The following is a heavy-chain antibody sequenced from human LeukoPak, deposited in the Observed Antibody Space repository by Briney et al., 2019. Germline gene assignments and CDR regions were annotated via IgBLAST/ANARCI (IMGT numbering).Heavy chain of an antibody. Sequence: SETLSLTCTVSGGSISSYDWSWIRQPAGKGLEWIGRIYTSGSTSYNPSLKSRVAMSVDPSKNQFSLKLSSVTAADTAVYYCARVRAAGTSWFDPWGQGTLVTVSS. V-gene: IGHV4-4*07. CDR3: ARVRAAGTSWFDP. CDR2: IYTSGST. CDR1: GGSISSYD. J-gene: IGHJ5*02. D-gene: IGHD6-13*01.